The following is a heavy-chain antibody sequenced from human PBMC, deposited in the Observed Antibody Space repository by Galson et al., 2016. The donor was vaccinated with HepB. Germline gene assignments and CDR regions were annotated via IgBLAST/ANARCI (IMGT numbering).Heavy chain of an antibody. CDR3: ARVIATSGHFDY. CDR2: IYYSGTT. Sequence: TLSLTCTVSGGSINSAYYYWRWVRQHPGKGLEWIGYIYYSGTTYYNPSLRSRSTMSVDTSNNQFSLKVSSVTAADTAVYYCARVIATSGHFDYWGQGTLVTVSS. CDR1: GGSINSAYYY. J-gene: IGHJ4*02. D-gene: IGHD1-1*01. V-gene: IGHV4-31*03.